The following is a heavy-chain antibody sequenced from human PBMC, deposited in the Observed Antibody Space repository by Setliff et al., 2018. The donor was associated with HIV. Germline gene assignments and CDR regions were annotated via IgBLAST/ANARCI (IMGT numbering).Heavy chain of an antibody. CDR1: GFTFTNAW. V-gene: IGHV3-74*01. Sequence: HPGGSLRLSCAASGFTFTNAWMNWVRQAPGKGLVRVSRISSDGSVTNYADSVKGRFTISRDNAKNTLYLQMNSLRAEDTAVYYCARVDDDHVWARRYFDYWGQGTLVTVSS. D-gene: IGHD3-16*01. CDR2: ISSDGSVT. CDR3: ARVDDDHVWARRYFDY. J-gene: IGHJ4*02.